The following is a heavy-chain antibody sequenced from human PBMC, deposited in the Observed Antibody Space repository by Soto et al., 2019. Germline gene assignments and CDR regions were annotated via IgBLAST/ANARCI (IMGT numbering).Heavy chain of an antibody. CDR1: GFTFGDYA. CDR3: TRYSSSWPISDY. CDR2: XXSXXYXGXX. D-gene: IGHD6-13*01. Sequence: GGSLRLSCTASGFTFGDYAISWFRQAPGKGLEWVGFXXSXXYXGXXXYXXSVKGRFTISRDDSKSIAYLQMNSLKTEDTAVYYCTRYSSSWPISDYWGQGTLVTVSS. V-gene: IGHV3-49*03. J-gene: IGHJ4*02.